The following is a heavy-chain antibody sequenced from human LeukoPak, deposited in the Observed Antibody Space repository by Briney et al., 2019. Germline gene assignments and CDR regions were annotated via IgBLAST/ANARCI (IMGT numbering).Heavy chain of an antibody. CDR1: GGSISSGDYY. CDR2: IYSSGST. J-gene: IGHJ4*02. D-gene: IGHD3-22*01. V-gene: IGHV4-30-4*08. Sequence: SETLSLTCTVSGGSISSGDYYWSWLRQPPGKGLEWVGYIYSSGSTYYNPSLNSRVTIPVDTSKNQFSLKLSSVTAADTAVYYCARDRGYYYDSSGYYYVFGFDYWGQGTLVTVSS. CDR3: ARDRGYYYDSSGYYYVFGFDY.